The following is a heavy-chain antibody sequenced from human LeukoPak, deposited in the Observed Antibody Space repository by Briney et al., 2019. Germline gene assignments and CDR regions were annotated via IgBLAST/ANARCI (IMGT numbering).Heavy chain of an antibody. V-gene: IGHV3-23*01. Sequence: GGSLRLSCAASGFTFSSYAMSWVRQAPGKGLEWVSAISGSGGRTYYADSVKGRFTISRDNAKNSLYLQMNSLRAEDTAVYYCARDLGGIAVAGNYFDYWGQGTLVTVSP. CDR2: ISGSGGRT. CDR3: ARDLGGIAVAGNYFDY. CDR1: GFTFSSYA. J-gene: IGHJ4*02. D-gene: IGHD6-19*01.